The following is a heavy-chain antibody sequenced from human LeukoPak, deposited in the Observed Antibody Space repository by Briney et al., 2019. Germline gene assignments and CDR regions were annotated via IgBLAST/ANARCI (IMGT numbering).Heavy chain of an antibody. CDR3: ARDPSYCGGDCYAFDI. CDR1: GYTFINYY. D-gene: IGHD2-21*02. Sequence: ASVKVSCKASGYTFINYYLHWVRQAPGQGLEWMGIVNPSSGGTSYAQKFQGRVTMTRATSTSTVYMELSSLRPEDTAVYYCARDPSYCGGDCYAFDIWGQGTMVTVSS. V-gene: IGHV1-46*01. CDR2: VNPSSGGT. J-gene: IGHJ3*02.